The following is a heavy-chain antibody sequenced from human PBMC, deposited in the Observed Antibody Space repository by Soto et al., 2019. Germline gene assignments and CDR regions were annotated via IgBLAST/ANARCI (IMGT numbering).Heavy chain of an antibody. CDR3: ARHSGVAEDGTD. D-gene: IGHD6-13*01. J-gene: IGHJ1*01. V-gene: IGHV5-51*01. CDR2: IYPGDSDT. Sequence: XESLKISCKGSGYSFTTNWIGWVRQMPGKGLEWMGVIYPGDSDTRYSPSFQGQVAISADKSINTAYLQWSSLKASDTAMYYCARHSGVAEDGTDWGQGTLVTVSS. CDR1: GYSFTTNW.